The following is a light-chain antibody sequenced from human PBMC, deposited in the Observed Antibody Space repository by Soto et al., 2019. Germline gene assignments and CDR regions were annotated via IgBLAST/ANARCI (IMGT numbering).Light chain of an antibody. Sequence: AIQLTQSPSSLSASVGDRVTITCRASQGIGSALAWYQQKPGKAPKLLIYDASRLDSGVPSRFSGSGSGTDFTLTISSLQPEDFATYYCQQFNVFGGGTKVDIK. J-gene: IGKJ4*01. CDR2: DAS. CDR3: QQFNV. CDR1: QGIGSA. V-gene: IGKV1-13*02.